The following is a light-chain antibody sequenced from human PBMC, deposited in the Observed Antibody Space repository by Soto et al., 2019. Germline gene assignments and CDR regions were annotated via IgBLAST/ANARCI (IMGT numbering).Light chain of an antibody. J-gene: IGLJ3*02. CDR2: DVS. V-gene: IGLV2-14*01. Sequence: QSVLTQPASVSXSPGQSITIXCTGTSSDVGGYNYVSWYQQHPGKAPKLMIYDVSNRPSGVSNRFSGSKSGNTASLTVSGLQAEDEADYYCSSYTSTSVVFGGGTKLTVL. CDR1: SSDVGGYNY. CDR3: SSYTSTSVV.